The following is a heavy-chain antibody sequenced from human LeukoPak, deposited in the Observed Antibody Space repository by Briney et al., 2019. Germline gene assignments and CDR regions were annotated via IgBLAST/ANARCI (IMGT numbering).Heavy chain of an antibody. D-gene: IGHD6-13*01. Sequence: GGSLRLSCAASGFTFTSYSMNWVRQAPGKGLEWLANILPDGSQKYYVDSVEGRFTISRDNPKNSLYLQINNLKAEDTAVYYCGRLAHNAWYAIDFWGQGALVTVSS. V-gene: IGHV3-7*01. J-gene: IGHJ4*02. CDR3: GRLAHNAWYAIDF. CDR1: GFTFTSYS. CDR2: ILPDGSQK.